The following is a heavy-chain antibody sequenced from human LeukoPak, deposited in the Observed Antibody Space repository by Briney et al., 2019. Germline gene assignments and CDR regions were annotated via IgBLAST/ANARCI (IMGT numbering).Heavy chain of an antibody. CDR1: GGTFSSYA. CDR3: ARGGYSSSSTPNWFDP. Sequence: ASVRVSCKASGGTFSSYAISWVRQAPGQGLEWMGGIIPIFGTANYAQKFQGRVTITADKSTSTAYMELSSLRSEDTAVYYCARGGYSSSSTPNWFDPWGQGTLVTVSS. CDR2: IIPIFGTA. J-gene: IGHJ5*02. V-gene: IGHV1-69*06. D-gene: IGHD6-6*01.